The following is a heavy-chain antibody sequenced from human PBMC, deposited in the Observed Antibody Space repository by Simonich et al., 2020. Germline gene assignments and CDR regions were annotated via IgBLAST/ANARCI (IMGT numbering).Heavy chain of an antibody. CDR2: KKQDGREK. D-gene: IGHD6-6*01. J-gene: IGHJ2*01. V-gene: IGHV3-7*01. CDR1: GFTFSSYW. Sequence: EVQLVESGGGLVQPGGSLRLSCAASGFTFSSYWMSWVRQAPGKGLEWVANKKQDGREKNYVDSVKGRFTISRDNAKNSLYLQMNSLRAEDTAVYYCAREYSSSSDPYWYFDLWGRGTLVTVSS. CDR3: AREYSSSSDPYWYFDL.